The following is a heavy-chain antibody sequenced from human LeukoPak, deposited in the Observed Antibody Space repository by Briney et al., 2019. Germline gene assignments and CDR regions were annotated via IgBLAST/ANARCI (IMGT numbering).Heavy chain of an antibody. CDR3: AKDLRRYCSSTSCYTENDY. D-gene: IGHD2-2*02. CDR1: GFTFSSYG. Sequence: GGSLRLSCAASGFTFSSYGMHWVRQAPGKGLEWVAVIWYDGSNKYYADSVKGRFTISRDNSKNTLYLQMNSLRAEDTAVYCCAKDLRRYCSSTSCYTENDYWGQGTLVTVSS. J-gene: IGHJ4*02. V-gene: IGHV3-33*06. CDR2: IWYDGSNK.